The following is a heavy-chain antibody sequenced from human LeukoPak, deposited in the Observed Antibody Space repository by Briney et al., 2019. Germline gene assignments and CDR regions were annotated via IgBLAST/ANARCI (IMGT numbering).Heavy chain of an antibody. D-gene: IGHD6-19*01. CDR3: VKDLALAGTGGDFDV. Sequence: PGGSLRLSCTASGFTLTTYAINWVRQAPGKGLEWVSGISGGGGKAFYADSVNGRFTIYRDHSNNSVSLQMSSLRPDEEAFYYCVKDLALAGTGGDFDVWGQGNRVSVSS. CDR1: GFTLTTYA. CDR2: ISGGGGKA. J-gene: IGHJ3*01. V-gene: IGHV3-23*01.